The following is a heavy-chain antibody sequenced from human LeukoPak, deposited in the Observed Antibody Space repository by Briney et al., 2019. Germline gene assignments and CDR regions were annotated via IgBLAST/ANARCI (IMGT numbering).Heavy chain of an antibody. J-gene: IGHJ4*02. V-gene: IGHV3-23*01. CDR3: AKANMVRGVTLKFDY. D-gene: IGHD3-10*01. CDR1: GFTFSSYA. CDR2: ISGSGGST. Sequence: GGPLRLSCAASGFTFSSYAMSWVRQAPGKGLEWVSAISGSGGSTYYADSVKGRFTISRDNSKNTLYLQMNSLRAEDTAVYYCAKANMVRGVTLKFDYWGQGTLVTVSS.